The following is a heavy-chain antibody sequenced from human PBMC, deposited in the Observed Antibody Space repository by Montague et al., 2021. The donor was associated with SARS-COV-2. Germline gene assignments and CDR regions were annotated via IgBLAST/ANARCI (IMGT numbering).Heavy chain of an antibody. CDR1: GGSLRGHW. Sequence: SETLSLTCSVSGGSLRGHWWSWIRQPAGQGLEWIGRIYASGSTNYNPSLKSRLTMSVDMSKNEFSLRLSSVTAADTALYYCAREHDERSYYMFDVWGQGTMVIVSS. D-gene: IGHD1-26*01. CDR2: IYASGST. J-gene: IGHJ3*01. CDR3: AREHDERSYYMFDV. V-gene: IGHV4-4*07.